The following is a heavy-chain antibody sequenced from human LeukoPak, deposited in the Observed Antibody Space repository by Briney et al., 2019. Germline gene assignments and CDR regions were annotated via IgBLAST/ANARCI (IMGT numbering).Heavy chain of an antibody. V-gene: IGHV1-18*01. CDR2: ISAYNGNT. CDR3: ARARPPWYSGYDYLDL. J-gene: IGHJ4*02. Sequence: ASVKDSFQASVYTFPNYGISWLRQAPGQGLEWMGWISAYNGNTNYAQKLQGRVTMTTDTSTSTAYKELRSLRSDDTAVYYCARARPPWYSGYDYLDLWGQGTLVTVSS. CDR1: VYTFPNYG. D-gene: IGHD5-12*01.